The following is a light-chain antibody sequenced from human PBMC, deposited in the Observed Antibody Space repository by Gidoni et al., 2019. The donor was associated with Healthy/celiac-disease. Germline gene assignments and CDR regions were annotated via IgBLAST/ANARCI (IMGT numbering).Light chain of an antibody. CDR2: DAS. V-gene: IGKV1-33*01. CDR3: QQYDNLFLT. Sequence: DIQMTQSPSSLSASVGDRVTITCQASQDISNYLNWYQQKPGKAPKLLIYDASNLETGVPSRFSGSGSGTDFTFTISSLQPEDSATYYCQQYDNLFLTFGGGTKVEIK. J-gene: IGKJ4*01. CDR1: QDISNY.